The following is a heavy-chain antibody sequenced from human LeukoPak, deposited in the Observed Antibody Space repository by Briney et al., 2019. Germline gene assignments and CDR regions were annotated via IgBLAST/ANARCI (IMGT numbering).Heavy chain of an antibody. V-gene: IGHV4-34*01. D-gene: IGHD5/OR15-5a*01. Sequence: SATLSLTCAVYGGSFSGYYWSWIRQPPGKGLEWIGEINHSGSTNYKPSLKSRVTISVDTSKNQFSLKLSSVTAADTAVYYCARSVRYFDLWGRGTLVTVSS. CDR3: ARSVRYFDL. J-gene: IGHJ2*01. CDR2: INHSGST. CDR1: GGSFSGYY.